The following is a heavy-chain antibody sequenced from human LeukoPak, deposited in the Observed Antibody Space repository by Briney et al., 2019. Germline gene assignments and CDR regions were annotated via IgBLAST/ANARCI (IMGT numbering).Heavy chain of an antibody. D-gene: IGHD6-13*01. CDR1: GYTLTGYY. CDR3: ARSRGGIAAAGSDY. J-gene: IGHJ4*02. CDR2: INPNSGGT. Sequence: ASVEVSCKASGYTLTGYYMHWVRQAPGQGLEWMGWINPNSGGTNYAQKFQGRVTMTRDTSISTAYMELSRLRSDDTAVYYCARSRGGIAAAGSDYWGQGTLVTVSS. V-gene: IGHV1-2*02.